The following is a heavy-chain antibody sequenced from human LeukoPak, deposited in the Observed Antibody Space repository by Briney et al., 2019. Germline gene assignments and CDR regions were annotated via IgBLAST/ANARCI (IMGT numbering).Heavy chain of an antibody. J-gene: IGHJ4*02. D-gene: IGHD3-3*01. Sequence: PGGSLRLSCAASGFTFSSYAMSWVRQAPGKGLEWVSAISGSGGSTYYADSVKGRFTISRDNSKNTLYLQMNSLRAEDTAVYYCAKDLRFLEWLLEGDYWGQGTLVTVSS. V-gene: IGHV3-23*01. CDR3: AKDLRFLEWLLEGDY. CDR2: ISGSGGST. CDR1: GFTFSSYA.